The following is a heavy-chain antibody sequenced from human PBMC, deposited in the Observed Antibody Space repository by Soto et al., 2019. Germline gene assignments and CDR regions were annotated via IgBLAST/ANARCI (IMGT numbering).Heavy chain of an antibody. Sequence: GGSLRLSXALSGFDSSYYWIQWFRQSPGKGLEWVSRIDPDGTTTNYADSVKGRFSVSRDNAKKTIYLQMNSLTADDTALYYCARGPRPSSAGTGAYWGQGTPVTVSS. CDR3: ARGPRPSSAGTGAY. V-gene: IGHV3-74*01. CDR2: IDPDGTTT. CDR1: GFDSSYYW. J-gene: IGHJ1*01. D-gene: IGHD1-1*01.